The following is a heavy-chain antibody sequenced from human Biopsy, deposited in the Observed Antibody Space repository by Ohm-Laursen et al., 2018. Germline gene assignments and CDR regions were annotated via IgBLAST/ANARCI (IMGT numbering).Heavy chain of an antibody. J-gene: IGHJ6*02. D-gene: IGHD4-11*01. CDR3: ARDSGILNYGNFKYYHYYGMDV. Sequence: GTLSLTCTVSGDSVTKYYWSWIRQPPGKGLEWIGHIYYSVMTNYNPSLQSRVSISVDMSRNQVSLTLSSVTAADTAVYYCARDSGILNYGNFKYYHYYGMDVWGQGTKATVSS. CDR2: IYYSVMT. V-gene: IGHV4-59*02. CDR1: GDSVTKYY.